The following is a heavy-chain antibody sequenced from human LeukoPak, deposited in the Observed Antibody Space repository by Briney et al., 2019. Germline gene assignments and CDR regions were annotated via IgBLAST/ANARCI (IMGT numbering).Heavy chain of an antibody. Sequence: ASVKASCKASGYTFTRYGISWVRQAPGQGLEWMGWISAYNGYANYAQKLQGRVTMTTETSTSTAYMELRSLRSDDTAVYYCARNSSDWYGYMDVWGKGTTVTVSS. D-gene: IGHD6-19*01. CDR1: GYTFTRYG. J-gene: IGHJ6*04. CDR3: ARNSSDWYGYMDV. V-gene: IGHV1-18*01. CDR2: ISAYNGYA.